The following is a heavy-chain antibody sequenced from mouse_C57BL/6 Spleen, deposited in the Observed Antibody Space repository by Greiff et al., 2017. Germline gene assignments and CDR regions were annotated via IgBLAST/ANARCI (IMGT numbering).Heavy chain of an antibody. CDR1: GFSFTSYG. CDR2: IWIGGST. D-gene: IGHD4-1*01. Sequence: QVQLQQSGPGLVQPSQSLSITCTVSGFSFTSYGVHWVRQSPGKGLEWLGVIWIGGSTDYNAALMSRLSINKDNSKSQVFFKMNSLQADDTAIYYCAKDWDWYFDVWGTGTTVTGSS. V-gene: IGHV2-5*01. J-gene: IGHJ1*03. CDR3: AKDWDWYFDV.